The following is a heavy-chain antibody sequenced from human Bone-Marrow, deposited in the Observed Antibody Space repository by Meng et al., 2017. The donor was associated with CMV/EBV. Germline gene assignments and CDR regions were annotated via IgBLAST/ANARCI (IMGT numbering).Heavy chain of an antibody. J-gene: IGHJ4*02. CDR1: GFSLSTSGMC. D-gene: IGHD3-3*01. Sequence: SGPTLVKPTQTLTLTCTFSGFSLSTSGMCVSWVRQPPGKALEWLALIDWDDDKYYSTSLKTRLTISKDTSKNQVVLTMTNMDPVDTATYYCARSHSNFGVVPFDYWGQGSRVTGSS. CDR3: ARSHSNFGVVPFDY. CDR2: IDWDDDK. V-gene: IGHV2-70*20.